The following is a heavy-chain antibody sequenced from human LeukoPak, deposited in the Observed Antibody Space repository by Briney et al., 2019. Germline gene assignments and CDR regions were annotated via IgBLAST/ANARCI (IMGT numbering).Heavy chain of an antibody. CDR3: AREPPGPYSSGYFDY. V-gene: IGHV4-34*01. J-gene: IGHJ4*02. Sequence: SETLSLTCAVYGGSFSGYYWSWIRQPPGKGLEWIGEINHSGSTNYNPSLESRVTISVDTSKNQFSLKLSSVTAADTAVYYCAREPPGPYSSGYFDYWGQGTLVTVSS. CDR2: INHSGST. CDR1: GGSFSGYY. D-gene: IGHD6-19*01.